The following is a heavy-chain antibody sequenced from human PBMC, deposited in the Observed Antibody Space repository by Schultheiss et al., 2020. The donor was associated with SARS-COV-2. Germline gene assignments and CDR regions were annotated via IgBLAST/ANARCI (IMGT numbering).Heavy chain of an antibody. J-gene: IGHJ6*02. CDR3: ATYYYGSGSYYNVRDGMDV. CDR2: INHSGST. D-gene: IGHD3-10*01. CDR1: GGSISSGGYS. Sequence: SETLSLTCTVSGGSISSGGYSWSWIRQPPGKGLEWIGEINHSGSTYYNPSLKSRVTISVDRSKNQFSLKLSSVTAADTAVYYCATYYYGSGSYYNVRDGMDVWGQGTTVTVSS. V-gene: IGHV4-30-2*01.